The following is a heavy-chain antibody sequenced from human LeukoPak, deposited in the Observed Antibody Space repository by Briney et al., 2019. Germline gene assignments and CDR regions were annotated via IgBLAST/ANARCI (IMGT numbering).Heavy chain of an antibody. J-gene: IGHJ4*02. D-gene: IGHD2-2*01. V-gene: IGHV3-23*01. CDR2: VSASGTNS. CDR3: AKSRGIYCRSSSCSFDY. CDR1: GSTFSNYA. Sequence: GGSLRLSCAASGSTFSNYAMSWVRQAPGKGLEWVSTVSASGTNSYYADSVKGRFTISRDNSKNTLYLQMNILRAQDTAVCFCAKSRGIYCRSSSCSFDYWGQGILVTVSS.